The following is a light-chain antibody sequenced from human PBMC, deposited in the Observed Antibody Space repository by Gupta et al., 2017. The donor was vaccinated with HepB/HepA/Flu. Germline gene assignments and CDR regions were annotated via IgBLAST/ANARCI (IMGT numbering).Light chain of an antibody. CDR2: AAS. J-gene: IGKJ1*01. CDR1: QSISSY. CDR3: QQSDSIPRT. Sequence: DIQMTQSPSSLSASVGDRVTITCRASQSISSYLNWYQQKPGKAPKLLIYAASSLQSGVPSRFSGSGSGTDFTVTISRLQPEDFATYYCQQSDSIPRTFGRGTKVEIK. V-gene: IGKV1-39*01.